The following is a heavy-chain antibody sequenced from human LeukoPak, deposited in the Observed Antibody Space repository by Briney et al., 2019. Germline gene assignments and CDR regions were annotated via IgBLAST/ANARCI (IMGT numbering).Heavy chain of an antibody. V-gene: IGHV4-39*07. CDR2: IYYSGTT. D-gene: IGHD4-17*01. CDR3: ARVVIRRFDL. J-gene: IGHJ2*01. Sequence: NTSETLSLTCTVSGGSISSSSYYWGWIRQPPGKGLEWVGSIYYSGTTYSNPSLKSRVTISVDTSKNQFSLKLSSVTAADTAMYYCARVVIRRFDLWGRGTLVTVSS. CDR1: GGSISSSSYY.